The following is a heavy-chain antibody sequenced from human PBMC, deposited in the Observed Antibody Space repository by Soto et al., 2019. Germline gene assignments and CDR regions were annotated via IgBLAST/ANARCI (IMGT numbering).Heavy chain of an antibody. CDR1: GGSISDNW. CDR2: IYHSGTT. CDR3: ARHVAVPRTRGFDY. D-gene: IGHD2-21*01. V-gene: IGHV4-4*02. J-gene: IGHJ4*02. Sequence: QVQLQESGPGLVKPSGTLFLTFAVSGGSISDNWWSWVRQPPGKGLEWIGEIYHSGTTYYTPSLRGRVVILVDKSASEISLTLSSVTAADTAVYYCARHVAVPRTRGFDYWGPGTLVAVSS.